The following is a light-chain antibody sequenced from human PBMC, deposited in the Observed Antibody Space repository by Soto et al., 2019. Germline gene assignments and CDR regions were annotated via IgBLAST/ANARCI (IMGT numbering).Light chain of an antibody. CDR3: QQYGSSKT. J-gene: IGKJ1*01. CDR1: QGISNY. Sequence: EVMLPQSPATLSLSLGERATLSCRASQGISNYLAWYQQKPGQAPRLLIYGASTRATGIPDRFSGSGSGTDFTLTISRLEPEDFAVYYCQQYGSSKTFGQGTKVDI. CDR2: GAS. V-gene: IGKV3-20*01.